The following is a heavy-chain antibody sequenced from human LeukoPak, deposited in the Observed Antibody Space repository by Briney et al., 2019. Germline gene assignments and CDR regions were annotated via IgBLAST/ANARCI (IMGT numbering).Heavy chain of an antibody. D-gene: IGHD6-6*01. J-gene: IGHJ4*02. CDR3: ARLRLLDSSSSD. V-gene: IGHV4-39*01. CDR2: IYYSGST. CDR1: GGSISSSSYY. Sequence: PSETLSLTCTVSGGSISSSSYYWGWIRQPPGKGLEWIGSIYYSGSTYYNPSLKSRVSISVDTSKNQFSLKLNSETAADTAVYYCARLRLLDSSSSDWGQGTLVTVSS.